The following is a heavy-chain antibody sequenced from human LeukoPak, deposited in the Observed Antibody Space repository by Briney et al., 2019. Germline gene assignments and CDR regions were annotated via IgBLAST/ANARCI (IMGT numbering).Heavy chain of an antibody. D-gene: IGHD6-19*01. CDR1: GGSISSYY. V-gene: IGHV4-59*01. CDR2: IYYSGST. CDR3: ARDTGGIAVAGTLSYYYMDV. J-gene: IGHJ6*03. Sequence: PSETLSLTCTVSGGSISSYYWSWIRQPPGKGLEWIGYIYYSGSTNYNPSLKSRVTISVDTSKNQFSLKLSSVTAADTAVYYCARDTGGIAVAGTLSYYYMDVWGKGTTVTISS.